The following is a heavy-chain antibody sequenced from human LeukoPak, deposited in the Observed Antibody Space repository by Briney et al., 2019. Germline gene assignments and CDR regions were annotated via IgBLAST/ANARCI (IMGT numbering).Heavy chain of an antibody. CDR1: GGSISSYY. D-gene: IGHD2-8*01. Sequence: PSETLSLTCTVSGGSISSYYWSWIRQPPGKGLEWIGYIYYSGSTNYNPSLKSRVTISVDTSKNQFSLKLSSVTAADTAVYYCARGSRMVYADYYYYYGMDVWGQGTTVTVSS. CDR2: IYYSGST. J-gene: IGHJ6*02. V-gene: IGHV4-59*01. CDR3: ARGSRMVYADYYYYYGMDV.